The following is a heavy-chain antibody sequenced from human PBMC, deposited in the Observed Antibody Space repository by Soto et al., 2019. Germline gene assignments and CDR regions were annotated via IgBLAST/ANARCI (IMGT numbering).Heavy chain of an antibody. CDR1: GYTLTSYA. CDR2: INAGNGNT. Sequence: ASVKVSCKASGYTLTSYAMHWVRQAPGQRLEWMGWINAGNGNTKYSQKFQGRVTITRDTSASTAYMELSSLRSEDTAVYYCARDRSSGWYAFDIWGQGTMVNVSS. D-gene: IGHD6-19*01. CDR3: ARDRSSGWYAFDI. V-gene: IGHV1-3*01. J-gene: IGHJ3*02.